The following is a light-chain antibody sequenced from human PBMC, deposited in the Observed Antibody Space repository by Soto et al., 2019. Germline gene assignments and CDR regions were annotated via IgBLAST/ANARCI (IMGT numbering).Light chain of an antibody. CDR2: GAS. V-gene: IGKV3-15*01. Sequence: EIVMTQSPATLSVSPGERATLSCRASQSVSSNLAWYQQKPGQAPRLLIYGASTRATGIPARFSGSGSGTDFTLTISSLQSEDFAVYYCQQYNNWPPYTFGQGTNWRSN. CDR1: QSVSSN. J-gene: IGKJ2*01. CDR3: QQYNNWPPYT.